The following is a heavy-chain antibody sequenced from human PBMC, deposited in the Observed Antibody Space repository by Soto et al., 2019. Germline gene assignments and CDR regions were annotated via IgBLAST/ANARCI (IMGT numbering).Heavy chain of an antibody. D-gene: IGHD2-2*02. J-gene: IGHJ5*02. CDR1: GYSFTSYG. CDR3: ARQDVVVPAAIPQFDP. Sequence: QVQLVQSGAEVKKPGASVKVSCKASGYSFTSYGISWVRQAPGQGLDWMGWISPYNGNTNYAQKLQGRVTMTTDTSTSTAYMELRSLRCDDTAVYYCARQDVVVPAAIPQFDPWGQGTLDTVSS. V-gene: IGHV1-18*04. CDR2: ISPYNGNT.